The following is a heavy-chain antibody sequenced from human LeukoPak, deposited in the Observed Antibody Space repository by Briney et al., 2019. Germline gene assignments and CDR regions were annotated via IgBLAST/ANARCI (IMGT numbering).Heavy chain of an antibody. CDR3: ARVECIAAAGSLGGDIFDY. D-gene: IGHD6-13*01. V-gene: IGHV3-7*01. CDR2: IKQDGSEK. Sequence: PGGSLRLSCAASAFTVSSYWISCVRQEPGKGLGWVVYIKQDGSEKYYVDSVTGRFTISRDNTKNSLYRQMNRLRAEARVVYYAARVECIAAAGSLGGDIFDYWGQGTLVTVSS. CDR1: AFTVSSYW. J-gene: IGHJ4*02.